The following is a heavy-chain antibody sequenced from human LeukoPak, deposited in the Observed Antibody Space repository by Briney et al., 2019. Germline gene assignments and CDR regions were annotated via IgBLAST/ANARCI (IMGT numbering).Heavy chain of an antibody. V-gene: IGHV1-46*01. CDR2: INPSGGST. CDR1: GYTFTTNY. J-gene: IGHJ4*02. CDR3: GRGFSYGIDY. Sequence: ASVKVSCKASGYTFTTNYIRWVRQAPGQGLEWMGRINPSGGSTSYAQKFQGRVTMTRATSTTTVHMELSSLRSEDTAVYYCGRGFSYGIDYWGQGTLVTVSS. D-gene: IGHD5-18*01.